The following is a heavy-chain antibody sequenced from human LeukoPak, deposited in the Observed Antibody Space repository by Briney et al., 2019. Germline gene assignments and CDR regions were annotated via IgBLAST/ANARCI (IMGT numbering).Heavy chain of an antibody. D-gene: IGHD5-24*01. V-gene: IGHV1-2*02. J-gene: IGHJ4*02. CDR1: GYTFTSYA. CDR2: ITPSGGT. CDR3: ARDRYGDGFAHFDY. Sequence: GASVKVSCKASGYTFTSYAMHWVRQAPGQGLEWMGWITPSGGTNYPQKFQGRVAITRDTSFTTAYMDLSRLTSDDTAVYYCARDRYGDGFAHFDYWGQGALVTVSS.